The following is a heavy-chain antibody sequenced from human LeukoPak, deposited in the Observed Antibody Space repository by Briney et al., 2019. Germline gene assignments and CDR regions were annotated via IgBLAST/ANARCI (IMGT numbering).Heavy chain of an antibody. CDR2: IWYDGSNK. CDR1: GFTFSNAW. Sequence: GGSLRLSCAASGFTFSNAWMSWVRQAPGKGLEWVAVIWYDGSNKYYADSVKGRFTISRDNSKHTLYLQMNSLRAEDTAVYYCAMWGEEVRGDIPQNYYYYYGMDVWGQGTTVTVSS. D-gene: IGHD3-10*01. V-gene: IGHV3-33*08. CDR3: AMWGEEVRGDIPQNYYYYYGMDV. J-gene: IGHJ6*02.